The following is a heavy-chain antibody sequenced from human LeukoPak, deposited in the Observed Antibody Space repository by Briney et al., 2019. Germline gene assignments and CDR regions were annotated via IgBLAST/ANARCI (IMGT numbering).Heavy chain of an antibody. V-gene: IGHV1-18*01. CDR1: GYTFTSYG. CDR2: ISAYNGNT. Sequence: ASVKVSCKASGYTFTSYGISWVHQAPGQGLKWMGWISAYNGNTNYAQKLQGRVTMTTDTSTSTAYMELRSLRSDDTAVYYCAYIITAENWFDPWGQGTLVTVSS. CDR3: AYIITAENWFDP. J-gene: IGHJ5*02.